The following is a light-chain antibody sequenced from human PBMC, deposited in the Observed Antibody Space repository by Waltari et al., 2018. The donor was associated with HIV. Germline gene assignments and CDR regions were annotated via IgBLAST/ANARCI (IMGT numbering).Light chain of an antibody. CDR2: SNN. V-gene: IGLV1-44*01. CDR3: AAWDGSLNGRVV. J-gene: IGLJ2*01. Sequence: HSVLTQPPSASGRPGQRVTIPCSGSSSNIGSNTVNWSQQLPGTAPKLLIYSNNQRPSGVPDRFSGSKSGTSASLAISGLQSEDEADYYCAAWDGSLNGRVVFGGGTKLTVL. CDR1: SSNIGSNT.